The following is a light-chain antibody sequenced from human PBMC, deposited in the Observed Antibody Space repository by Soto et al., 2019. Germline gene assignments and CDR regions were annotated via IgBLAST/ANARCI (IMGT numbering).Light chain of an antibody. Sequence: EIVMTQSPATLSVSPGERATLSCRASQSVSSNLAWYQQKPGQAPRLLIYGASSRATGIPDRFSGSGSGTAFTLTVSSLQPEDFAIYYCQQADSFPWTFGQGTKVDIK. J-gene: IGKJ1*01. CDR3: QQADSFPWT. V-gene: IGKV3D-15*01. CDR1: QSVSSN. CDR2: GAS.